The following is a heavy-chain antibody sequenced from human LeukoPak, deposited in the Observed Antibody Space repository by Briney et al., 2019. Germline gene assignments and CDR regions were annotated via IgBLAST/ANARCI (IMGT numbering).Heavy chain of an antibody. CDR1: GYTFTGYY. J-gene: IGHJ4*02. CDR3: ARDHMVRGVVTDY. V-gene: IGHV1-2*02. D-gene: IGHD3-10*01. Sequence: ASVKVSCKASGYTFTGYYVHWVRQAPGQGLEWMGWINPNSGGTNYAQKFQGRVTMTRDTSISTAYVELSRLRSDDTAVYYCARDHMVRGVVTDYWGQGTLVTVSS. CDR2: INPNSGGT.